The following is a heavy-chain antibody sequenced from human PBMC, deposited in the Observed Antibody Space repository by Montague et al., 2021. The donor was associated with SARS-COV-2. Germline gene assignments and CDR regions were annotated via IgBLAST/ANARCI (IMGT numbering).Heavy chain of an antibody. CDR3: VKDTYGSFDP. CDR2: ITPGGDTL. Sequence: SLRLSCAASGFSFSAYAMSWARQAPGKGLKWVSAITPGGDTLHYADSVRGRFTISRDNARYTVYLQMDSLRVEDTAWYYCVKDTYGSFDPWGLGTLVTVSS. J-gene: IGHJ5*02. V-gene: IGHV3-23*01. CDR1: GFSFSAYA. D-gene: IGHD5-24*01.